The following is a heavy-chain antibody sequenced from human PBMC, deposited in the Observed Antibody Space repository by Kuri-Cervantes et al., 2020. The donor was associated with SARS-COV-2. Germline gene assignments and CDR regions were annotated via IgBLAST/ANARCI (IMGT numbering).Heavy chain of an antibody. CDR2: IWYDGSNK. CDR3: ARAGYYDFWSGYYPVDY. J-gene: IGHJ4*02. CDR1: GFTFSSYG. Sequence: LSLTCAASGFTFSSYGMHWVRQAPGKGLEWVAVIWYDGSNKYYADSVKGRFTISRDNSKNTLYLQMNSLRAEDTAVYYCARAGYYDFWSGYYPVDYWGQGTLVTVPS. V-gene: IGHV3-33*01. D-gene: IGHD3-3*01.